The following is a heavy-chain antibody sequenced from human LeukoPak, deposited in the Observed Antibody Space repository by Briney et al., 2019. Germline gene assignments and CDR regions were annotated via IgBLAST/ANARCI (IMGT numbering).Heavy chain of an antibody. CDR3: ARDRGGLTIDY. J-gene: IGHJ4*02. CDR1: GGSISSYY. D-gene: IGHD1-20*01. Sequence: SETLSLTCTVSGGSISSYYWSWIRQPPGKGLEWIGEVNHSGSTNYNPSLKSRVTISVDTSKNQFSLKLSSVTAADTAVYYCARDRGGLTIDYWGQGTLVTVSS. V-gene: IGHV4-59*01. CDR2: VNHSGST.